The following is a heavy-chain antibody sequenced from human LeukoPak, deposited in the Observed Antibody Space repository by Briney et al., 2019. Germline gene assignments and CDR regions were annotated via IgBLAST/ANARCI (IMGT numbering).Heavy chain of an antibody. V-gene: IGHV3-7*03. CDR2: IQQDGSEK. CDR1: GFTFSNYW. D-gene: IGHD3-3*01. Sequence: GGSLRLSCAASGFTFSNYWMSWVRQAPGKGLEWVANIQQDGSEKYYVDSVKGRFTISRDNAKNSLYLQMNSLRAEDTAVYYCARDRSSYDFWSGYPYYFDYWGQGTLVTVSS. CDR3: ARDRSSYDFWSGYPYYFDY. J-gene: IGHJ4*02.